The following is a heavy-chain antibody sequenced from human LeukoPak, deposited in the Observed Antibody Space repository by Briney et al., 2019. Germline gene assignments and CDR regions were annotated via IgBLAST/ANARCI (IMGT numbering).Heavy chain of an antibody. CDR3: ARAGICSGGSCYRGYGDRGSINWFDP. Sequence: ASVKVSCKASGYTFSAYHMSWVRQAPGQGLEWMGWINLNSGGTNYAQNFQGRVTMTRDTSISTAYMELSRLTSDDTAVYYCARAGICSGGSCYRGYGDRGSINWFDPWGQGTLVTVSS. V-gene: IGHV1-2*02. D-gene: IGHD2-15*01. CDR1: GYTFSAYH. J-gene: IGHJ5*02. CDR2: INLNSGGT.